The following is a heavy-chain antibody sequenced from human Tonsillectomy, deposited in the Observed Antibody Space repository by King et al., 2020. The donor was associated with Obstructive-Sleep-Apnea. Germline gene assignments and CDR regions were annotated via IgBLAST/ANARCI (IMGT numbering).Heavy chain of an antibody. CDR1: GGSISTYY. CDR2: IYYSGST. J-gene: IGHJ5*01. V-gene: IGHV4-59*01. D-gene: IGHD3-10*01. Sequence: QLQESGPGLVKPSETLSLTCTVSGGSISTYYWTWLRQSPGKGLEWIGYIYYSGSTNYNPSLKSRVSMSVDTSKNQFSLKLTSVTAADTAVYFCARAPYGSGIIDWFDSWGQGTLVTVSS. CDR3: ARAPYGSGIIDWFDS.